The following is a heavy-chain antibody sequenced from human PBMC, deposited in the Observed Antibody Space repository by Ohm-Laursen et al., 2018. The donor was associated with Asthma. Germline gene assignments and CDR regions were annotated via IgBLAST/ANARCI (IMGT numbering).Heavy chain of an antibody. CDR3: AYEFGGSGDY. CDR1: GFIFSDYF. V-gene: IGHV3-74*01. Sequence: SLRLSCSASGFIFSDYFMHWVRQRPGGGLDWVSHIFPDGRQANYADSVKGRFTISRDDAENTLYLQMNSLRVDDTAVYYCAYEFGGSGDYWGQGTLVTVSS. D-gene: IGHD3-10*01. CDR2: IFPDGRQA. J-gene: IGHJ4*02.